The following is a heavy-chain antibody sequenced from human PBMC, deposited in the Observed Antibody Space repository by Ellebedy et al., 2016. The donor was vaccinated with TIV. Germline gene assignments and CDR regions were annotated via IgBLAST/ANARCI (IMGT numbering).Heavy chain of an antibody. CDR2: ISGSGGST. CDR1: GFTFSSYS. J-gene: IGHJ4*02. Sequence: GESLKISXAASGFTFSSYSMNWVRQAPGKGLEWVSAISGSGGSTYYADSVKGRFTISRDNSKNTLYLQMNSLRAEDTAVYYCAKGLSLSRRGSGREYFDYWGQGTLVTVSS. V-gene: IGHV3-23*01. D-gene: IGHD3-10*01. CDR3: AKGLSLSRRGSGREYFDY.